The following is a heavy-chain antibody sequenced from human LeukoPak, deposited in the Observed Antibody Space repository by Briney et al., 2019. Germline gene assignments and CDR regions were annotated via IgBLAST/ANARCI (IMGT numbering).Heavy chain of an antibody. CDR1: GGTFSSYA. Sequence: SVKVSCKASGGTFSSYAISWVRQAPGQGLEWMGRIIPILGIANYAQKLQGRVTITADKSTSTAYMELSSLRSEDTAVYYCAREERDIVVVVAATGLYNWFDPWGQGTLVTVSS. D-gene: IGHD2-15*01. CDR2: IIPILGIA. V-gene: IGHV1-69*04. J-gene: IGHJ5*02. CDR3: AREERDIVVVVAATGLYNWFDP.